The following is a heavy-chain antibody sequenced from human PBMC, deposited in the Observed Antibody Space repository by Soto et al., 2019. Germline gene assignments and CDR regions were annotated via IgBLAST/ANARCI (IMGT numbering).Heavy chain of an antibody. Sequence: QVQLVQSGAEVKKPGASVKVSCKASGYTFTGYYMHWVRQAPGQGLEWMGWINPNSGGTNYAQKFQGWVTMTRDPSISTAYMDLSRLRSDDTAVYYCARVPPYCGGDCYPDYWGQGTLVTVSS. CDR3: ARVPPYCGGDCYPDY. CDR2: INPNSGGT. D-gene: IGHD2-21*02. V-gene: IGHV1-2*04. CDR1: GYTFTGYY. J-gene: IGHJ4*02.